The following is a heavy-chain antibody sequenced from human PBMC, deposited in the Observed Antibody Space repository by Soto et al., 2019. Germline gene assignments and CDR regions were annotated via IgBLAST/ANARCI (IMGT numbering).Heavy chain of an antibody. CDR2: ILGSGGGT. CDR1: GFTFSSFA. J-gene: IGHJ4*02. V-gene: IGHV3-23*01. CDR3: AKARPWYYYTSVSWQN. D-gene: IGHD3-3*01. Sequence: GGSLRLSCAASGFTFSSFAMSWVRQAPGKGLEWVSAILGSGGGTFYADSVKGRFTISRDNSNNMVYLQMNSLRAEDTAFYYSAKARPWYYYTSVSWQNWGQGTRATAAS.